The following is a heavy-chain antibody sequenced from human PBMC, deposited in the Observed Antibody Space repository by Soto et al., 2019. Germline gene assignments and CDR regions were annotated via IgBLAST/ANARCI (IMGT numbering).Heavy chain of an antibody. J-gene: IGHJ6*02. CDR1: GFTFSSYA. CDR3: ARSITMVRGVPAEKVSYGMDV. D-gene: IGHD3-10*01. Sequence: QVQLVESGGGVVQPGRSLRLSCAASGFTFSSYAMHWVRQAPGKGLEWVAVISYDGSNKYYADSVKGRFTISRDNSKNTLNLQMNSLRAEDTAVYYCARSITMVRGVPAEKVSYGMDVWGQGTTVTVSS. V-gene: IGHV3-30-3*01. CDR2: ISYDGSNK.